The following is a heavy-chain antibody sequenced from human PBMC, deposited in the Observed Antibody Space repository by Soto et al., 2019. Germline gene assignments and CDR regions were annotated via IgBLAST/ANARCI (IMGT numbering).Heavy chain of an antibody. D-gene: IGHD6-13*01. CDR1: VFTFSSYA. CDR3: AKVRAYSSSWYWHLYFEY. CDR2: ISGSGGST. Sequence: PVGSLRLSCASSVFTFSSYAMSWVRQSPGKWLEWVSAISGSGGSTYYADSVKGRFTISRDNSKNTLYLQMNSLRAEDTAVYYCAKVRAYSSSWYWHLYFEYWGQGTLVTVSS. V-gene: IGHV3-23*01. J-gene: IGHJ4*02.